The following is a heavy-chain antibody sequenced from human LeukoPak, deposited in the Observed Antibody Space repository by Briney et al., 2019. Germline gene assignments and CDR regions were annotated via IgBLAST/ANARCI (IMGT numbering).Heavy chain of an antibody. Sequence: GGSLRLSCAASGFTFSSYGMHWVRQAPGKGLEWVAVISHDGSNQYYADSVKGRFTISRDNSRNTVFLQMNSLRAEDTAVYYCANPGIDTNWFDPWGQGTLVTVSS. CDR3: ANPGIDTNWFDP. V-gene: IGHV3-30*18. CDR2: ISHDGSNQ. D-gene: IGHD3-10*01. CDR1: GFTFSSYG. J-gene: IGHJ5*02.